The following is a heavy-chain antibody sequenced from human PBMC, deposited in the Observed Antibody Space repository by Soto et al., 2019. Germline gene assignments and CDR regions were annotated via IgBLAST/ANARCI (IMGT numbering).Heavy chain of an antibody. V-gene: IGHV4-4*07. D-gene: IGHD2-15*01. J-gene: IGHJ5*02. CDR2: IYTSGST. CDR1: GGSISSYY. Sequence: SETLSLTCTVSGGSISSYYWSWIRQPAGKGLEWIGRIYTSGSTNYNPSLKSRVTMSVDTSKNQFSLKLSSVTAADTAVYYCARALTGYCSGGSCYYSFDPWGQGTLVTVS. CDR3: ARALTGYCSGGSCYYSFDP.